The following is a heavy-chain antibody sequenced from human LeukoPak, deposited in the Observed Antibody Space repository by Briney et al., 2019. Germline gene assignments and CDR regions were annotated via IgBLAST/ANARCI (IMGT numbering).Heavy chain of an antibody. CDR1: GSSHTELS. D-gene: IGHD5-18*01. CDR2: FDVIDAKT. V-gene: IGHV1-24*01. J-gene: IGHJ4*02. Sequence: ASVKVSCTVSGSSHTELSLYWVRQASGKGLEWMGGFDVIDAKTFYAQKFQGRVTMTEDSSTDTAYMELSSLRSDDTAFYYCAAGRPYSLLDYWGQGTLLTVSS. CDR3: AAGRPYSLLDY.